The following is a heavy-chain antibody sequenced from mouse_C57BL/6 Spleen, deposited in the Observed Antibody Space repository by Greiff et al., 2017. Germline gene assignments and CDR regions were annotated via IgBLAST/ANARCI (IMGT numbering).Heavy chain of an antibody. J-gene: IGHJ3*01. CDR2: INYDGSST. Sequence: EVMLVESEGGLVQPGSSMKLSCTASGFTFSDYYMAWVRQVPEKGLEWVANINYDGSSTYYLDSLKSRFIISRDNAKNILYLQMSSLKSEDTATYYCARVGAGGLAYWGQGTLVTVSA. CDR3: ARVGAGGLAY. V-gene: IGHV5-16*01. CDR1: GFTFSDYY.